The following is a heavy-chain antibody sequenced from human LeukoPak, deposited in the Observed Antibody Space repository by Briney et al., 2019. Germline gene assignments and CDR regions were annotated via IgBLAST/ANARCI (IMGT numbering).Heavy chain of an antibody. D-gene: IGHD5-12*01. V-gene: IGHV1-69*04. CDR2: IIPILGIA. J-gene: IGHJ4*02. CDR1: GGTFSSYA. CDR3: ARDERGSGYDYYFDY. Sequence: SVKVSCKASGGTFSSYAISWVRQAPGQGLEWMGRIIPILGIANYAQKFQGRVTITADKSTSTAYMELSSLRSEDTAVYYCARDERGSGYDYYFDYWGQGTLVTVSS.